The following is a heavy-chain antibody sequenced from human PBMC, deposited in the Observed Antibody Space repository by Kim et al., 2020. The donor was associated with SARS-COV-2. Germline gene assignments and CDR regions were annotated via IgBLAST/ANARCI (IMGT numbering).Heavy chain of an antibody. D-gene: IGHD3-10*01. J-gene: IGHJ2*01. CDR1: GGSISSSSYY. CDR2: IYYSGST. V-gene: IGHV4-39*01. Sequence: SETLSLTCTVSGGSISSSSYYWGWIRQPPGKGLEWIGSIYYSGSTYYNPSLKSRVTISVDTSKNQFSLKLSSVTAADTAVYYCASISMVRGVSPGSGYFDLWGRGTLVTVSS. CDR3: ASISMVRGVSPGSGYFDL.